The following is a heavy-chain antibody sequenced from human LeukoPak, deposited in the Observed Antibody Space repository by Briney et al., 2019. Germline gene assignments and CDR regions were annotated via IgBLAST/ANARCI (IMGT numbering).Heavy chain of an antibody. CDR3: ARAREDIVVVVAASPLYYFDY. CDR2: IYYSGSP. CDR1: GVSIRIYF. Sequence: PSETLSLTCTVSGVSIRIYFGSWIRQPPGKGLEWIGYIYYSGSPNYNPSLKSRVTLSVDTSKNQFSLKLSSVTAADTAVYYCARAREDIVVVVAASPLYYFDYWGQGTLVTVSS. V-gene: IGHV4-59*12. D-gene: IGHD2-15*01. J-gene: IGHJ4*02.